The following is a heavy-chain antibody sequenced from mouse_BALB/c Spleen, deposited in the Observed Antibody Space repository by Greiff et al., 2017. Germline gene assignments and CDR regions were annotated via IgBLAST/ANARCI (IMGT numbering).Heavy chain of an antibody. CDR1: GYAFSSYW. CDR2: IYPGDGDT. CDR3: ARSEELGLFAY. D-gene: IGHD4-1*01. V-gene: IGHV1-80*01. J-gene: IGHJ3*01. Sequence: VQLQQSGAELVRPGSSVKISCKASGYAFSSYWMNWVKQRPGQGLEWIGQIYPGDGDTNYNGKFKGKATLTADKSSSTAYMQLSSLTSEDSAVYFCARSEELGLFAYWGQGTLVTVSA.